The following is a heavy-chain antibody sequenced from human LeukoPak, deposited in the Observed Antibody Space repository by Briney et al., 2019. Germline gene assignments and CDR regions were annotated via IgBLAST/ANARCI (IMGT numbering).Heavy chain of an antibody. V-gene: IGHV4-61*08. Sequence: PSETLSLTCTVSGGSISSGGYYWSWIRQHPGKGLEWIGYIYYSGSTNYNPSLKSRVTISVDTSKDQFSLKLSSVTAADTAVYYCARDSGTAYFDYWGQGTLVTVSS. D-gene: IGHD3-10*01. J-gene: IGHJ4*02. CDR3: ARDSGTAYFDY. CDR2: IYYSGST. CDR1: GGSISSGGYY.